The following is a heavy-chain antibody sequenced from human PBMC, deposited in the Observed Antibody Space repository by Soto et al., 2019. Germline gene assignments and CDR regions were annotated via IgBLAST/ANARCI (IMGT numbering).Heavy chain of an antibody. Sequence: GGSLRLSCAASGFTFDDYAMHWVRQAPGKGLEWVSGISWNSGSIGYADSVKGRSTISRDNAKNSLYLQMNSLRAEDTALYYCAKDRRDGYSSGTDAFDIWGQGTMVTVSS. CDR2: ISWNSGSI. J-gene: IGHJ3*02. D-gene: IGHD6-19*01. V-gene: IGHV3-9*01. CDR1: GFTFDDYA. CDR3: AKDRRDGYSSGTDAFDI.